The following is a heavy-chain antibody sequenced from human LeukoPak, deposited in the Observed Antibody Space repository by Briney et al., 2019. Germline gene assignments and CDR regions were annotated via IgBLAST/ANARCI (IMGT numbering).Heavy chain of an antibody. D-gene: IGHD6-6*01. CDR3: AKDLYSSSSRFRSGYFDY. Sequence: GGSLRLSCAASGFTFSSYGMSWVRQAPGKGLEWVSTIRGSGDITYYADSVKGRFTISRDNSKNTLYLQMNSLRAEDTAVYYCAKDLYSSSSRFRSGYFDYWGQGTLVTVSS. J-gene: IGHJ4*02. V-gene: IGHV3-23*01. CDR2: IRGSGDIT. CDR1: GFTFSSYG.